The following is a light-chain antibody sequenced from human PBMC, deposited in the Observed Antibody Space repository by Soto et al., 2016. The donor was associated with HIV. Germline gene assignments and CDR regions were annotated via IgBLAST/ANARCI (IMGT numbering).Light chain of an antibody. CDR1: NLGNKY. Sequence: SYELTQPPSVAVSPGQTASITCSGDNLGNKYTCWYHQKPGQSPVLVVYQDDKRPSEIPARFSGSNSGNTATLTITATQTMDEADYYCQAWDNGTVMFGGGTKLTVL. V-gene: IGLV3-1*01. J-gene: IGLJ3*02. CDR3: QAWDNGTVM. CDR2: QDD.